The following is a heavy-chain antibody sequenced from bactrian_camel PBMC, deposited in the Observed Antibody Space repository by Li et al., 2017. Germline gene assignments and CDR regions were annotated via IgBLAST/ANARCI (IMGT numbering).Heavy chain of an antibody. CDR3: AAERWGDGDECGQYCGDFCYAY. Sequence: DVQLVESGGGSVPAGGSLRLSCTASGFTFSGSQMAWFRKTPGNECEAVATLRRRGNAIYADFVAGRFTISQDSAKNTAYLQMTNLKPEDRAVYYCAAERWGDGDECGQYCGDFCYAYWGQGTQVTVS. J-gene: IGHJ4*01. CDR1: GFTFSGSQ. CDR2: LRRRGNA. D-gene: IGHD1*01. V-gene: IGHV3S67*01.